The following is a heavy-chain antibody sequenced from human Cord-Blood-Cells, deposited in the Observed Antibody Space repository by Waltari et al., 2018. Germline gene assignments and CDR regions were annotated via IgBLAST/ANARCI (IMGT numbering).Heavy chain of an antibody. CDR1: GGSFSGYY. CDR3: ARAPRTDPGWFDP. J-gene: IGHJ5*02. Sequence: QVQLQQWGAGLLKPSETLSLTCAVYGGSFSGYYWSWIRQPPGKGLEWIGEINHSGSTNYTPSLKSRVTISGDTSKNQFSLKLGSVTAADTAVYYCARAPRTDPGWFDPWGQGTLVTVSS. D-gene: IGHD1-1*01. CDR2: INHSGST. V-gene: IGHV4-34*01.